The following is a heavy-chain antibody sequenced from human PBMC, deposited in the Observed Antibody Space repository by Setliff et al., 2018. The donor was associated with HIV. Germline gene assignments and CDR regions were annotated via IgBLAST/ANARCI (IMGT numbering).Heavy chain of an antibody. D-gene: IGHD3-3*01. Sequence: SETLSLTCTVSGYPISSGYYWGWIRQPPGKGLEWIGSIYHSGTTYYNPSLKSRVTMSVDTSKNQFSLKLSSVTAADTAIYYCARHPGFWSGLWYFELWGRGTLVTVSS. CDR3: ARHPGFWSGLWYFEL. CDR1: GYPISSGYY. V-gene: IGHV4-38-2*02. CDR2: IYHSGTT. J-gene: IGHJ2*01.